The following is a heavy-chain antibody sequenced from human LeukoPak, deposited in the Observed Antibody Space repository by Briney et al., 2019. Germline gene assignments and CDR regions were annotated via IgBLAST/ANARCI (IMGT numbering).Heavy chain of an antibody. CDR3: ARGAPGGYCTNGVCLNYYMDV. CDR2: IIPIFGTA. D-gene: IGHD2-8*01. Sequence: GASVKVSCKASGGTFSSYAISWVRQAPGQGLEWMGGIIPIFGTANYAQKFQGRVTITADKSTSTAYMELSSLRSEDTAVYYCARGAPGGYCTNGVCLNYYMDVWGKGTTVTVSS. J-gene: IGHJ6*03. V-gene: IGHV1-69*06. CDR1: GGTFSSYA.